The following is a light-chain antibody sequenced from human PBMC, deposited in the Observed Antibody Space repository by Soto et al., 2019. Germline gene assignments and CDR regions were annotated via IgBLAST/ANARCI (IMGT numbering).Light chain of an antibody. CDR1: RGISNY. CDR2: SAS. V-gene: IGKV1-27*01. J-gene: IGKJ1*01. Sequence: DIQMTQSPSSLSASVGDRVTITCRASRGISNYLAWYQQKPGKVPTLLIYSASTLQSGVPSRFSGSGSGTEFTLTISSLQPEDVATYYCQKYNNAPRTFGQGTKVEIK. CDR3: QKYNNAPRT.